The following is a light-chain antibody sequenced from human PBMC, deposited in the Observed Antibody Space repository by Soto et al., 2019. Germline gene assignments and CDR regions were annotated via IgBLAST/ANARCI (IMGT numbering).Light chain of an antibody. CDR3: MQALQTPWT. Sequence: DIVMTQSPLSLPVTPGEPASISCRSSQSLQHSNGYNYLDWYLQKPGQSPQLLIYLGSNRASGVPDRVSGSESGTDFTLKITRVEAEDVGVYYCMQALQTPWTFGQGTKVEIK. CDR1: QSLQHSNGYNY. V-gene: IGKV2-28*01. J-gene: IGKJ1*01. CDR2: LGS.